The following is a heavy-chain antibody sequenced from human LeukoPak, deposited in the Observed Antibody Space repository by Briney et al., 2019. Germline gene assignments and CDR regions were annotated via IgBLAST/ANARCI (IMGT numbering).Heavy chain of an antibody. Sequence: SETLSLTCTISGGSISTSYWSWIRQPPGKGLEWIGFIYYSEGTNYNPSLKSRVTISVDTSKNQFSLKVNSVTAADTAVYFCARHAHYGGNGLFDYWGQGTLVTVSS. CDR3: ARHAHYGGNGLFDY. CDR2: IYYSEGT. CDR1: GGSISTSY. J-gene: IGHJ4*02. D-gene: IGHD4-23*01. V-gene: IGHV4-59*08.